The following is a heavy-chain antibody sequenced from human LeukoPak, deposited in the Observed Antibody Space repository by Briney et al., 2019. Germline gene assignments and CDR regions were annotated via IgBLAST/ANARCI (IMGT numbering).Heavy chain of an antibody. Sequence: SVKVSCKASGGTFSGYAISWVRQAPGQGLEWMGGIIPIFGTANYAQKFQGRVTITADESTSTAYMELSSLRSEDTAVYYCARGGGSGSYRFGTFDYWGQGTLVTVSS. V-gene: IGHV1-69*13. CDR2: IIPIFGTA. CDR3: ARGGGSGSYRFGTFDY. D-gene: IGHD3-10*01. CDR1: GGTFSGYA. J-gene: IGHJ4*02.